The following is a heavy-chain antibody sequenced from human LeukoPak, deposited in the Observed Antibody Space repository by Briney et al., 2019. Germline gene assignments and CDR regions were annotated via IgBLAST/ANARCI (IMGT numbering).Heavy chain of an antibody. V-gene: IGHV4-39*07. D-gene: IGHD3-3*01. CDR2: INHSGST. CDR1: GGFISSSSYY. CDR3: ARGLNDSWTGENY. Sequence: SETLSLTCTVSGGFISSSSYYWGWIRQPPGKGLEWIGEINHSGSTNYNPSLKSRVTISLDTSKSQFSLKVRYVTAADTAVYYCARGLNDSWTGENYWGQGTLVTVSS. J-gene: IGHJ4*02.